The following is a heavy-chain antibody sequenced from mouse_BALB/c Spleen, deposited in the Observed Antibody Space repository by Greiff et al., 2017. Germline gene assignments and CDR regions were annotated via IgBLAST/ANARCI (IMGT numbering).Heavy chain of an antibody. Sequence: VKVVESGPGLVAPSQSLSITCTVSGFSLTSYGVHWVRQPPGKGLEWLGVIWAGGSTNYNSALMSRLSISKDNSKSQVFLKMNSLQTDDTAMYYCAREYGNYLYYFDYWGQGTTLTVSS. V-gene: IGHV2-9*02. D-gene: IGHD2-1*01. CDR2: IWAGGST. CDR1: GFSLTSYG. CDR3: AREYGNYLYYFDY. J-gene: IGHJ2*01.